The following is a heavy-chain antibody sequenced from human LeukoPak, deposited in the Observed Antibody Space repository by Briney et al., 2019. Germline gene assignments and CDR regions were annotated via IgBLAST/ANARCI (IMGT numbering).Heavy chain of an antibody. Sequence: SETLSLTCTVSGGSISSYYWSWIRPPPGKGLEWIGYIYYSGSTNYNPSLKSRVTISVDTSKNQFSLKLSSVTAADTAVYYCAREDGTRIDYWGQGTLVTVSS. CDR1: GGSISSYY. V-gene: IGHV4-59*01. J-gene: IGHJ4*02. D-gene: IGHD5-24*01. CDR3: AREDGTRIDY. CDR2: IYYSGST.